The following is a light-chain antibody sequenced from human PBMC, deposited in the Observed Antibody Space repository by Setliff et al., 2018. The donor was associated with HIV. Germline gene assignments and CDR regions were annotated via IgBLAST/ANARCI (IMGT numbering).Light chain of an antibody. CDR2: DVS. J-gene: IGLJ1*01. CDR1: SSDVGGYNY. V-gene: IGLV2-14*03. Sequence: QSALTRPASVSGSPGHSITISCTGTSSDVGGYNYVSWYQQHPGKAPKLMISDVSNGPSGVSNRFSGSKSGNTASLTISGLQAEDEADYYCSSYTSSTPLYVFGTGTKVTVL. CDR3: SSYTSSTPLYV.